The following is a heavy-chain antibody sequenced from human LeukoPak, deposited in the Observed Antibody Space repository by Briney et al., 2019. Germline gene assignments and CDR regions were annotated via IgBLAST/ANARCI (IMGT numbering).Heavy chain of an antibody. CDR1: GGSISSSSYY. Sequence: SETLSLTCTVSGGSISSSSYYWGWIRQPPGKGLEWTGSIYYSGSTYYNPSLKSRVTISVDTSKNQFSLKLSSVTAADTAVYYCARRRRFEDAFDIWGQGTMVTVSS. CDR3: ARRRRFEDAFDI. J-gene: IGHJ3*02. V-gene: IGHV4-39*01. D-gene: IGHD3-3*01. CDR2: IYYSGST.